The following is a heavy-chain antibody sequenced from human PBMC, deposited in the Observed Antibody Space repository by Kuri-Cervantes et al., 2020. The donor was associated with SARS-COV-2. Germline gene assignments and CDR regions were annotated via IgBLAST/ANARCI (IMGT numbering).Heavy chain of an antibody. CDR1: GGSFSGYY. V-gene: IGHV4-34*01. Sequence: SCAVYGGSFSGYYWSWIRQPPGKGLEWIGEINHSGGTNYNPSLKSRVTISVDTSKNQFSLKLSSVAAADTAVYYCARLIGYSGYDYSFGYFDYWGQGTLVTVSS. CDR3: ARLIGYSGYDYSFGYFDY. J-gene: IGHJ4*02. D-gene: IGHD5-12*01. CDR2: INHSGGT.